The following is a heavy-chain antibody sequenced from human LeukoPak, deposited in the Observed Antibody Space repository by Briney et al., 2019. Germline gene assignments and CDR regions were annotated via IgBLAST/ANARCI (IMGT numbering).Heavy chain of an antibody. CDR3: ARGRYLTTLGGAAAGFLDS. CDR1: GGSFSGYY. J-gene: IGHJ4*02. V-gene: IGHV4-34*01. Sequence: SETLSLTCAVYGGSFSGYYWNWIRQTPGKGLEWIGEINHSGSTNYNPSLKRRVTISVDTSQKQFSLRLTSVTAADTAVYYCARGRYLTTLGGAAAGFLDSWGQGTLVTVSS. D-gene: IGHD6-13*01. CDR2: INHSGST.